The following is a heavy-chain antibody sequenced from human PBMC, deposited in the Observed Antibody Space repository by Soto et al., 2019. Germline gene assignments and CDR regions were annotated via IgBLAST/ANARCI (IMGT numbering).Heavy chain of an antibody. D-gene: IGHD3-9*01. V-gene: IGHV1-18*01. J-gene: IGHJ4*02. CDR1: GYTFTSYG. Sequence: ASVKVSCKASGYTFTSYGISWVRQAPGQGLEWMGWTNPYNGNTNYAQKLQGRVTMTTDTSTSTAYMELRSLRSEDTAVYYCARGILTGYPPLYYFDYWGQGTLVTVSS. CDR3: ARGILTGYPPLYYFDY. CDR2: TNPYNGNT.